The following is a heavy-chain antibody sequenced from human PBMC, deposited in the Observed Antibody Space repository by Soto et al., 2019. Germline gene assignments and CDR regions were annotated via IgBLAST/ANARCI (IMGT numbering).Heavy chain of an antibody. Sequence: SETLSLTCTVSGGSISSGDYYWSWIRQPPGKGLEWIGYIYYSGSTYYNPSLKSRVTISVDTSKNQFSLKLSSVTAADTAVYYCARELHIWVVVPAATNWFDPWGQGTLVTVSS. CDR2: IYYSGST. V-gene: IGHV4-30-4*01. CDR1: GGSISSGDYY. D-gene: IGHD2-2*01. CDR3: ARELHIWVVVPAATNWFDP. J-gene: IGHJ5*02.